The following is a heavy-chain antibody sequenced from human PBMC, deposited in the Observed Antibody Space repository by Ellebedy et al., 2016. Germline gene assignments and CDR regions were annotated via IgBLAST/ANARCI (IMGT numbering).Heavy chain of an antibody. Sequence: SETLSLXXTVSGYSISSGYYWGWIRQPPGKGLEWIGSIYNPSLKSRVTISVDTSKKQFSLKLSSVTAADTAVYYCAGEYYDILTGFSSDYWGQGTLVTVSS. V-gene: IGHV4-38-2*02. CDR2: IY. CDR3: AGEYYDILTGFSSDY. J-gene: IGHJ4*02. CDR1: GYSISSGYY. D-gene: IGHD3-9*01.